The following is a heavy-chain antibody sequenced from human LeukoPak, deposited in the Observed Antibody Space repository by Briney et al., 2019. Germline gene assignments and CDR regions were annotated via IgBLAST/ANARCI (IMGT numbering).Heavy chain of an antibody. CDR2: ISAYNGNT. Sequence: RASVKVSCKASGYTFTSYGISWVRHAPGQGLEWMGWISAYNGNTNYAQKLQGRVTMTTDTSTSTAYMELRSLRSDDTAVYYCARDEMKLGAFDYWGQGTLVTVSS. D-gene: IGHD7-27*01. CDR1: GYTFTSYG. J-gene: IGHJ4*02. V-gene: IGHV1-18*01. CDR3: ARDEMKLGAFDY.